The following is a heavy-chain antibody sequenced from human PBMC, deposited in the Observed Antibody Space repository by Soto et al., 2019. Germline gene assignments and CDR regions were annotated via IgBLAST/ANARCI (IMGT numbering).Heavy chain of an antibody. D-gene: IGHD2-15*01. CDR2: ISAYNGNT. CDR3: ARVGQDCSGGSCYYYGMDV. V-gene: IGHV1-18*01. J-gene: IGHJ6*02. CDR1: GYTFTSYG. Sequence: ASVRVSCKASGYTFTSYGISWVRQAPGQGLEWMGWISAYNGNTNYAQKLQGRVTMTTDTSTSTAYMELRSLRSDDTAVYYCARVGQDCSGGSCYYYGMDVWGQGTTVTVSS.